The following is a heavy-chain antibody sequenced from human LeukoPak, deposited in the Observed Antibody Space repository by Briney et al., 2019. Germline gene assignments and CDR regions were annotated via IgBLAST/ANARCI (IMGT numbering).Heavy chain of an antibody. D-gene: IGHD3-10*01. CDR1: GGSISSSGYS. Sequence: SQTPSLTCAVSGGSISSSGYSWNWIRQPPGKGLEWIGYIHQSGTTYYNPSLKSRVTISLDRSKNQFSLKLSSVTPADTAMYYCAKGYYYGSGSYSDPFDYWGQGTLVTVSS. J-gene: IGHJ4*02. CDR2: IHQSGTT. CDR3: AKGYYYGSGSYSDPFDY. V-gene: IGHV4-30-2*01.